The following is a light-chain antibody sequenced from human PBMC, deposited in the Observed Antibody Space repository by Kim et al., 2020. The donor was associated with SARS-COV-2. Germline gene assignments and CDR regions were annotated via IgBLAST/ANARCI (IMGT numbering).Light chain of an antibody. CDR3: CSYAGSYTFGV. CDR2: DVS. CDR1: SMDVGGYNY. V-gene: IGLV2-11*01. J-gene: IGLJ3*02. Sequence: QATTISSPGTSMDVGGYNYVSWYQQHPGKAPKLMIYDVSKRPSGVPDRFSGSKSGNTASLTISGLQAEDEADYYCCSYAGSYTFGVFGGGTQLTVL.